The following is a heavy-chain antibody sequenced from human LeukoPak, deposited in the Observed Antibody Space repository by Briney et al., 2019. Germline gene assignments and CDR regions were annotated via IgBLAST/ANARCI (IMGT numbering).Heavy chain of an antibody. CDR1: GFTLSNYW. CDR3: VTVGMGATIGY. D-gene: IGHD1-26*01. CDR2: ISSDGSSA. J-gene: IGHJ4*02. Sequence: GGSLRLSCAASGFTLSNYWMYWVRQAPGKGLVWVSRISSDGSSASYADSVKGRFTISRDNAKNTLYLQMNSLRVEDTAVYYCVTVGMGATIGYWGQGTLVTVSS. V-gene: IGHV3-74*01.